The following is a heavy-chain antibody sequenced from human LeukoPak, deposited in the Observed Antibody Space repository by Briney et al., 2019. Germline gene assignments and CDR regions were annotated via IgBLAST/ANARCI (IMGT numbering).Heavy chain of an antibody. CDR2: INPSGGST. Sequence: ASVEVSCKASGYTFTSYYMHWVRQAPGQGLEWMGIINPSGGSTSYAQKFQGRVTMTRDTSTSTVYMELSSLRSEDTAVYYCARVASEANEDYWGQGTLVTVSS. V-gene: IGHV1-46*01. J-gene: IGHJ4*02. CDR1: GYTFTSYY. D-gene: IGHD1-1*01. CDR3: ARVASEANEDY.